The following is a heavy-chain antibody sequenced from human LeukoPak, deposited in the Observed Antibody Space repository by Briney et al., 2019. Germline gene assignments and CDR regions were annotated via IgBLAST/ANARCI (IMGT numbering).Heavy chain of an antibody. Sequence: GSLRLSCAASGFTFSSYAMSWVRQAPGKGLEWVSAISGSGGSTYYADSVKGRFTISRDNSKNTLYLQMNSLRAEDTAVYYCAKARDEDESDCSSTSCLGIDYWGQGTLVTVSS. CDR1: GFTFSSYA. CDR3: AKARDEDESDCSSTSCLGIDY. V-gene: IGHV3-23*01. D-gene: IGHD2-2*01. J-gene: IGHJ4*02. CDR2: ISGSGGST.